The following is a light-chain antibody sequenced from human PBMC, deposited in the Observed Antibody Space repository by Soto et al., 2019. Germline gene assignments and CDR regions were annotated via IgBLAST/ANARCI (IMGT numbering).Light chain of an antibody. CDR3: SSYTDSSTLHVV. CDR1: TSDIGGYNY. J-gene: IGLJ2*01. Sequence: QSVLTQPASVSGSPGQSITISCTGTTSDIGGYNYVSWYQQPPGKAPKLMIYEVTNRPSGVSDRFSGSKSGNTASLIISGLQTEDEADYYCSSYTDSSTLHVVFGGGTKLTVL. V-gene: IGLV2-14*01. CDR2: EVT.